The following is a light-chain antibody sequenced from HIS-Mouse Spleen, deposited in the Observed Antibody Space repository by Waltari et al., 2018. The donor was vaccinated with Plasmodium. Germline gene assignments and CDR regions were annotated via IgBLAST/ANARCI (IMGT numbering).Light chain of an antibody. CDR1: SLRSYY. CDR2: GKN. Sequence: SSELTQDPAVSVALGQTDRITCQGDSLRSYYASWYQQKPGQAPVLVIYGKNNRTSGIPDRFSGSSSGNTASLTITGAQAEDEADYYCNSRDSSGNHLVFGGGTKLTVL. J-gene: IGLJ2*01. CDR3: NSRDSSGNHLV. V-gene: IGLV3-19*01.